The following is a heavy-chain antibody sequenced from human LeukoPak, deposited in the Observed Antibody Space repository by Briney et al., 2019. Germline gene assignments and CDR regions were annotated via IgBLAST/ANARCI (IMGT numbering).Heavy chain of an antibody. J-gene: IGHJ4*02. CDR2: IYHSGST. CDR1: GGSISSSNW. D-gene: IGHD4-17*01. CDR3: AILTTVTSNFDY. V-gene: IGHV4-4*02. Sequence: SETLSLTCAVSGGSISSSNWWSWVRQPPGKGLEWIGEIYHSGSTNYIPSLKSRVTISVDKSKNQFSLKLSSVTAADTAVYYCAILTTVTSNFDYWGQGTLVTVSS.